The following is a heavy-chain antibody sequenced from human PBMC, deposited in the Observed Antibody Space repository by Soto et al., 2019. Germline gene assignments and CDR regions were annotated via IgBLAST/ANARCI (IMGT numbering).Heavy chain of an antibody. Sequence: QMQLVQTGAEVKKPGSSVKVSCKASGGTFSSYAISWVRQAPGQGVEWMGAIIPIFGTANYAQKIQGRVTITTDESTSTAYMVLRSLRSEDTAVYCWAWERGYSGYDRLYNWFDSWSQGILVMVSS. CDR1: GGTFSSYA. J-gene: IGHJ5*01. CDR2: IIPIFGTA. CDR3: AWERGYSGYDRLYNWFDS. D-gene: IGHD5-12*01. V-gene: IGHV1-69*01.